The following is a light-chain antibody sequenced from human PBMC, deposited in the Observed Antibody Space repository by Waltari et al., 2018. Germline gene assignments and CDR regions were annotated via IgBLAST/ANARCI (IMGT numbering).Light chain of an antibody. Sequence: DIVMTQSPDSLAVSLGERATINCKSSQSVFYSPNNNNFLAWYQQKLGPPPKLLIYWASTRKFGVPDRFSGSGSGTDFTLTISSLQAEDVATYYCQQYYGSPWTFGQGTKVEIK. J-gene: IGKJ1*01. V-gene: IGKV4-1*01. CDR1: QSVFYSPNNNNF. CDR2: WAS. CDR3: QQYYGSPWT.